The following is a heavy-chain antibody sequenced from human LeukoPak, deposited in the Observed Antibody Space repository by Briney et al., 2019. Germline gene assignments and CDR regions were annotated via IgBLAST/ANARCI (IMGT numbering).Heavy chain of an antibody. CDR3: ARQGLGAFDI. Sequence: SETLSLTCTVSGGSISSSSYYWGWIRQPPGKGLEWIGSIYYSGSTYYNPSLKSRVTISVDTSKNQFSLKLSSVTAADTAVYYCARQGLGAFDIWGQGTMVTVSS. J-gene: IGHJ3*02. CDR1: GGSISSSSYY. CDR2: IYYSGST. D-gene: IGHD3-16*01. V-gene: IGHV4-39*01.